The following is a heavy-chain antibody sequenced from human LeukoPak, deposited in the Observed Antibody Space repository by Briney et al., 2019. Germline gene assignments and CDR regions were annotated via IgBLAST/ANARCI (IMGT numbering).Heavy chain of an antibody. V-gene: IGHV4-34*01. Sequence: SETLSLTCAVYGGSFSGYYWSWIRQPPGKGLEWIGEINHSGSTNYNPSLKSRVTISVDTSKNQFSLKLSSVTAADTAVYYCARGRIQLSSRILLDFDYWGQGTLVTVSS. D-gene: IGHD5-18*01. CDR1: GGSFSGYY. CDR3: ARGRIQLSSRILLDFDY. J-gene: IGHJ4*02. CDR2: INHSGST.